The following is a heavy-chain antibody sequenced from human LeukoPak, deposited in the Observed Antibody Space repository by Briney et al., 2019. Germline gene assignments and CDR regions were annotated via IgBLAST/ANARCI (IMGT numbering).Heavy chain of an antibody. V-gene: IGHV4-59*05. CDR2: VYSSGGT. J-gene: IGHJ3*02. CDR3: ARLPNSGTYYDAVDI. CDR1: GGSISSYY. D-gene: IGHD1-26*01. Sequence: SETLSLTCTVSGGSISSYYWSWIRQPPGKGLEWIGSVYSSGGTYYNPSLKSRVTISVDTSKSHFSLKLSSVTAADTAVYYCARLPNSGTYYDAVDIWGQGTMVTVSS.